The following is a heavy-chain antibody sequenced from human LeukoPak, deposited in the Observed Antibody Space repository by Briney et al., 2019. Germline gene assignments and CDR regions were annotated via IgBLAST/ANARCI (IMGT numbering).Heavy chain of an antibody. Sequence: QSGGSLRLSCAASGFTFSAYAMTWVRQAPGKGLEWVAVISYDGGNKYYADSVKGRFTNSRDNSKNTLYLQMNSLRAEDTAVYYCASQPADDYYDSSGPLDYWGQGTLVTVSS. CDR1: GFTFSAYA. CDR3: ASQPADDYYDSSGPLDY. D-gene: IGHD3-22*01. CDR2: ISYDGGNK. J-gene: IGHJ4*02. V-gene: IGHV3-30-3*01.